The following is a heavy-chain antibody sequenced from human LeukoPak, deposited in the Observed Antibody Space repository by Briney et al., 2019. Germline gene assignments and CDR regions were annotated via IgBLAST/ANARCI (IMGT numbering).Heavy chain of an antibody. CDR1: GFTFSSYA. J-gene: IGHJ3*02. D-gene: IGHD2-21*02. CDR3: ARVGVVVTANAMFDI. CDR2: ISYDGSNK. Sequence: PGGSLRLSCAASGFTFSSYAMHWVRQAPGKGLEWVAVISYDGSNKYYADSVKGRFTISRDNSKNTLYLQMNSLRAEDTAVYYCARVGVVVTANAMFDIWGQGTMVTVSS. V-gene: IGHV3-30*04.